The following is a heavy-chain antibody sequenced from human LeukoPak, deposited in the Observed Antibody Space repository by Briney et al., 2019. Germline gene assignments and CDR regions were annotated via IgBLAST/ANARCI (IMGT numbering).Heavy chain of an antibody. CDR3: AREPLYCSGGSCYSALASRSYYYYYMDV. Sequence: SETLSLTCAVYGGSFSGYYWSWIRQPPGKGLEWIGEINHSGSTNYNPSLKSRVTISVDTSKNQFSLKLSSVTAADTAVYYCAREPLYCSGGSCYSALASRSYYYYYMDVWGKGTTVTVSS. J-gene: IGHJ6*03. D-gene: IGHD2-15*01. CDR2: INHSGST. CDR1: GGSFSGYY. V-gene: IGHV4-34*01.